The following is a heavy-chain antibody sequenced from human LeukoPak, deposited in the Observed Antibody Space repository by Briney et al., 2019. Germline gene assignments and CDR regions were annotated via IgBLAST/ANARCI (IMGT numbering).Heavy chain of an antibody. V-gene: IGHV3-30*02. Sequence: GGSLRLSCAASGFTFSSYGIHWVRQAPGRGLEWVAFIRYDGSNKYYTDSVKGRFTISRDNSKNTLYLQMNSLRAEDTAVYYCAKGRGWEASYYYYYMDVWGKGTTVTISS. CDR1: GFTFSSYG. D-gene: IGHD1-26*01. CDR3: AKGRGWEASYYYYYMDV. CDR2: IRYDGSNK. J-gene: IGHJ6*03.